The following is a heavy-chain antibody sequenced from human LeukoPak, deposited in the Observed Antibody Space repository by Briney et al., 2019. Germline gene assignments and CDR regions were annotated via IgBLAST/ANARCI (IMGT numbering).Heavy chain of an antibody. Sequence: ASVKVSCKASGYTFTSYGISWVRQAPGQGPEWMGWISAYNGNTNYAQKLQGRVTMTTDTSTSTAYMELRSLRSDDTAVYYCARGAPIAAAVNWFDPWGQGTLVTVSS. J-gene: IGHJ5*02. D-gene: IGHD6-13*01. CDR2: ISAYNGNT. V-gene: IGHV1-18*01. CDR3: ARGAPIAAAVNWFDP. CDR1: GYTFTSYG.